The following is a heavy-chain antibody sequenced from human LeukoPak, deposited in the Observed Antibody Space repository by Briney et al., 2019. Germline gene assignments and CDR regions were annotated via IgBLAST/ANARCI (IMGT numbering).Heavy chain of an antibody. Sequence: PSETLSLTCAVYGGSFSGYYWSWIRQPPGKGLEWIGEINHSGSTNYNPSLKSRVTISVDTSKNQFSLKLSSVTAADTAVYYCARRVRYYDSSSFDYWGQGTLVTVSS. CDR2: INHSGST. V-gene: IGHV4-34*01. CDR3: ARRVRYYDSSSFDY. CDR1: GGSFSGYY. D-gene: IGHD3-22*01. J-gene: IGHJ4*02.